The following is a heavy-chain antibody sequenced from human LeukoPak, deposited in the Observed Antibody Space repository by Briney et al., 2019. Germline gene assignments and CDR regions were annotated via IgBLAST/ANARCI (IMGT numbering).Heavy chain of an antibody. V-gene: IGHV4-59*08. CDR3: ASSYCGGDCYSGAFDI. J-gene: IGHJ3*02. CDR2: IYYSGST. D-gene: IGHD2-21*02. Sequence: PSETLSLTCTVSGGSISSYYWSWIRQPPGKGLEWIGYIYYSGSTNYNPSLKSRVTISVDTSKNRFSLKLSSVTAADTAVYYCASSYCGGDCYSGAFDIWGQGTMVTVSS. CDR1: GGSISSYY.